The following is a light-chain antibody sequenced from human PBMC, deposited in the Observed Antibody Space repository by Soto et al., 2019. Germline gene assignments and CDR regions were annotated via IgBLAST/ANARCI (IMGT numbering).Light chain of an antibody. CDR2: EVS. J-gene: IGLJ1*01. V-gene: IGLV2-14*01. CDR1: SSDVGGYNY. CDR3: SSYTRSSTSYV. Sequence: SVLTQPASVSGSPGQSITISCTGTSSDVGGYNYVSWYQQHPDKAPKLMIYEVSNRPSRVSNRFSGSKSGNTASLTISGLQAEDEADYYCSSYTRSSTSYVFGTGTKVTVL.